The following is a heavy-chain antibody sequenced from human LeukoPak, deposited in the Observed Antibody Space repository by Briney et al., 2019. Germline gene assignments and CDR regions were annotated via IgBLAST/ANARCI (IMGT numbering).Heavy chain of an antibody. Sequence: ASVKVSCKSSGYTFISYVVHWVRQAPGQRLEGMGWINAGNSNTKSSQKFQDRVTITRDTSASAVYMELSSLRSEDTAVYYCARSRHNYGDFHLDYWGQGTLVTVSS. V-gene: IGHV1-3*01. J-gene: IGHJ4*02. CDR2: INAGNSNT. CDR3: ARSRHNYGDFHLDY. CDR1: GYTFISYV. D-gene: IGHD4-17*01.